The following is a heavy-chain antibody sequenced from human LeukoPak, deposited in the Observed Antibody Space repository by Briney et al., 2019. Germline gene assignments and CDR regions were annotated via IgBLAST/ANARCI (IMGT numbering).Heavy chain of an antibody. CDR3: ARGEVGSSWYRPHENFDY. CDR1: GGSISSSSYY. J-gene: IGHJ4*02. D-gene: IGHD6-13*01. V-gene: IGHV4-61*05. CDR2: IYYSGNT. Sequence: PSETLSLTCTVSGGSISSSSYYWGWIRQPPGKGLEWIGYIYYSGNTNYNPSLKSRVTISVDTSKNQFSLKLSSVTAADTAVYYCARGEVGSSWYRPHENFDYWGQGTLVTVSS.